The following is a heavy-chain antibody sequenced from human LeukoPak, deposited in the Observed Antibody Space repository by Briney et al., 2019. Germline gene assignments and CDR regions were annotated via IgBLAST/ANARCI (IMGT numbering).Heavy chain of an antibody. J-gene: IGHJ1*01. D-gene: IGHD2-15*01. CDR3: ARDSALQCSGGSCYRKYFQH. V-gene: IGHV4-4*02. CDR1: GGSISSSNW. CDR2: IYHSGST. Sequence: SETLSLTCAVSGGSISSSNWWSWVRQPPGKGLEWIGEIYHSGSTNYNPSLKSRVTISVDESKNQFSLKLSSVTAADTAVYYCARDSALQCSGGSCYRKYFQHWGQGTLVTVSS.